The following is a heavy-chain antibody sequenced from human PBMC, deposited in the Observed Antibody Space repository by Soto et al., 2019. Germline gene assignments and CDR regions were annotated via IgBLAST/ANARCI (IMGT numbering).Heavy chain of an antibody. CDR2: FDPEDGET. CDR1: EYTLTELS. J-gene: IGHJ4*02. D-gene: IGHD6-19*01. V-gene: IGHV1-24*01. CDR3: AKDHRSSGWNYFDY. Sequence: ASVKVSCKVSEYTLTELSMHWVRQAPGKGLEWMGGFDPEDGETIYAQKFQGRVTMTEDTSTDTAYMELSSLRSEDTAVYYCAKDHRSSGWNYFDYGARGTRVPVSP.